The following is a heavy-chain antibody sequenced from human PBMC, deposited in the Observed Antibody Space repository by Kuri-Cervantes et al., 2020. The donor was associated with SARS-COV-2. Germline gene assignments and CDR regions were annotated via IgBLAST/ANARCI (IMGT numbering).Heavy chain of an antibody. CDR3: AKEGDYTPEDGDNYFDY. J-gene: IGHJ4*02. V-gene: IGHV3-30-3*02. D-gene: IGHD4-17*01. Sequence: GGSLRLSCLASGFTFSSYAIHWVRQAPGKGLEWVAVISFDGTNRFYAESVKGRFTISRDNSKNTLYVQMNNLRGDDTAVYYCAKEGDYTPEDGDNYFDYWGQGTLVTVSS. CDR2: ISFDGTNR. CDR1: GFTFSSYA.